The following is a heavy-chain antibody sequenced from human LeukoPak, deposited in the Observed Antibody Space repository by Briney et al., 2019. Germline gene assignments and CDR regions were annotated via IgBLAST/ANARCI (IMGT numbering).Heavy chain of an antibody. D-gene: IGHD3-10*01. J-gene: IGHJ6*02. Sequence: GGSLRLSCAASGFTFSSYGMPWVRQAPGKGLEWVAVISYDGSNKYYADSVKGRFTISRDNSKNTLYLQMNSLRAEDTAVYYCAKGILWFGELLLRTYGMDVWGQGTTVTVSS. CDR1: GFTFSSYG. CDR2: ISYDGSNK. CDR3: AKGILWFGELLLRTYGMDV. V-gene: IGHV3-30*18.